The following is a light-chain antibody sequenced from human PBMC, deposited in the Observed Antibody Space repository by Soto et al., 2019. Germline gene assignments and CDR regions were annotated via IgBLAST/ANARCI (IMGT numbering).Light chain of an antibody. CDR2: GAS. CDR3: QQSYSSPQT. Sequence: DIQMTQSPSSLSASVGDRVSITCRAGQSINRFLSWYQQKPGKAPKLLIYGASSLRSGVPSRFSGRGSGTDFTLTISTLQPEDFATYYCQQSYSSPQTFGQGTKVEIK. CDR1: QSINRF. J-gene: IGKJ1*01. V-gene: IGKV1-39*01.